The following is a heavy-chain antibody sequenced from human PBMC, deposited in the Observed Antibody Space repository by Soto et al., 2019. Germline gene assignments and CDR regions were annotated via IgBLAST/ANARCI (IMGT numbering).Heavy chain of an antibody. Sequence: SVKVSCKASGGTFSSYAISWVRQAPGQGLEWLGGIIPIFGTANYAQKFQGRVTITADESTSTAYMELSSLRSEDTAVYYCARAKNYDFWSGYPTYNWFDPWGQGTLVTVSS. J-gene: IGHJ5*02. CDR3: ARAKNYDFWSGYPTYNWFDP. CDR1: GGTFSSYA. V-gene: IGHV1-69*13. CDR2: IIPIFGTA. D-gene: IGHD3-3*01.